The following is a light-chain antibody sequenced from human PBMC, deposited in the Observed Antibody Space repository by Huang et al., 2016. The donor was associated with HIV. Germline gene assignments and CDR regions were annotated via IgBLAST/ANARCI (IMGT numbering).Light chain of an antibody. V-gene: IGKV1-5*01. CDR1: QSVSGW. J-gene: IGKJ1*01. CDR3: QQYDTYPWT. Sequence: DILMTQSPLTLSGSVGARVTITCRASQSVSGWLAWYQQTSGRAPKLLIYGASTLGRGVPSRVSGSGSGTEFTLTISSLQPDDFATYFCQQYDTYPWTFGQGTKV. CDR2: GAS.